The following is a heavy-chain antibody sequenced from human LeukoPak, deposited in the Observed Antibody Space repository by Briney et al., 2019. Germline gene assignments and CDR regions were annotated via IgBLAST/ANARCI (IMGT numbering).Heavy chain of an antibody. CDR1: GVTLSNYG. Sequence: GGSLRLSCAVSGVTLSNYGMSWVRQAPGKGLEWVAGISGSGGSTNYADSVKGRFSISRDNPKNTLYLQMNSLRAEDTAVYFCAKRGVVIRVILVGFHKEAYYFDSWGQGALVTVSS. D-gene: IGHD3-22*01. V-gene: IGHV3-23*01. CDR2: ISGSGGST. CDR3: AKRGVVIRVILVGFHKEAYYFDS. J-gene: IGHJ4*02.